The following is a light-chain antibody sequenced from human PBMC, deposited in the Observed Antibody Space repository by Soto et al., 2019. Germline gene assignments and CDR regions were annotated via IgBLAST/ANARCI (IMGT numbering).Light chain of an antibody. CDR1: SSNIGAGFD. CDR2: GNN. CDR3: QSYYISLSASSPSWV. J-gene: IGLJ3*02. Sequence: QSVLTQPPSVSGAPGQRVTISCSGSSSNIGAGFDVHWYQQFPGTAPRLLMYGNNNRPSGVPDRFSGSKSGTSASLAITGLQAEDEADYYCQSYYISLSASSPSWVFGGGTKLTVL. V-gene: IGLV1-40*01.